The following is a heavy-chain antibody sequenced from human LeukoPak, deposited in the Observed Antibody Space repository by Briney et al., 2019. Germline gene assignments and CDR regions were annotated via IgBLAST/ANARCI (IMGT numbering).Heavy chain of an antibody. D-gene: IGHD3-22*01. J-gene: IGHJ4*02. CDR2: IYSGGST. V-gene: IGHV3-53*01. Sequence: GGSLRLSCAASGFTVSSNYMSWVRQAPGKGLEWVSVIYSGGSTYYADSVKGRFTISRDNSKNTLYLQMNSLRAEDTALYYCARDLGYYDSSGLDYWGQGTLVTVSS. CDR3: ARDLGYYDSSGLDY. CDR1: GFTVSSNY.